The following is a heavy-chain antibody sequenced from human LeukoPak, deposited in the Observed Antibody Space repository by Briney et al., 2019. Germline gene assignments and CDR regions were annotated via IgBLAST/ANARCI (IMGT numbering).Heavy chain of an antibody. J-gene: IGHJ4*02. V-gene: IGHV1-69*06. CDR3: ARVDFDWLLPDKYFDY. CDR2: IIPIIGTA. CDR1: GGTFSSYA. Sequence: SVKVSCKASGGTFSSYAISWVRQAPGQGLEWMGGIIPIIGTANYAQKFQGRVTITADKSTSTAYMELSSLRSEDTAVYYCARVDFDWLLPDKYFDYWGQGTLVTVSS. D-gene: IGHD3-9*01.